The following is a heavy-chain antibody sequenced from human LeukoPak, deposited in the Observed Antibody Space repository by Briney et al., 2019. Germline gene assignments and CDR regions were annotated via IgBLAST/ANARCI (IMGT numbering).Heavy chain of an antibody. CDR3: ARGGDILTGYWAQYYFDY. D-gene: IGHD3-9*01. CDR1: GYTFTGYY. CDR2: INPNSGGT. Sequence: GASVKVSCKASGYTFTGYYMHWVRQAPGQGLEWMGWINPNSGGTNYAQKFQGRVTMTRDTSISTAYMELSRLRSDDTAVYYCARGGDILTGYWAQYYFDYWGQGTLVTVSS. V-gene: IGHV1-2*02. J-gene: IGHJ4*02.